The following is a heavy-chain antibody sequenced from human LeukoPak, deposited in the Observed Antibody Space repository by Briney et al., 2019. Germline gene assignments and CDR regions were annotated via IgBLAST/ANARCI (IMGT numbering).Heavy chain of an antibody. CDR2: INSDGSGT. J-gene: IGHJ3*02. D-gene: IGHD2-15*01. V-gene: IGHV3-74*01. CDR1: GFTFSNYW. CDR3: ARDCTGGTCYDAFDI. Sequence: PGGSLRLSCAASGFTFSNYWMHWVRQAPGKGLVWVSRINSDGSGTNYADSVKGRFTISRDNAKNTLYLQMNSLRAGDTALYYCARDCTGGTCYDAFDIWGQGTMVTVSS.